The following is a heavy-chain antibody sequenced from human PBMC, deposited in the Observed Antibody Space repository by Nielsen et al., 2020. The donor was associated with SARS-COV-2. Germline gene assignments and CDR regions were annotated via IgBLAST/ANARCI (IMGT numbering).Heavy chain of an antibody. V-gene: IGHV5-51*01. CDR3: ARAPYDFWSPYGMDV. J-gene: IGHJ6*02. CDR1: GYSFTSYW. CDR2: IYPGDSDT. D-gene: IGHD3-3*01. Sequence: GASLKISCKGSGYSFTSYWIGWVRQMPGKGLEWMGIIYPGDSDTRYSPSFQGQVTISADKSISTAYLQWSSLKASDTAMYYCARAPYDFWSPYGMDVWGQGTTVTVSS.